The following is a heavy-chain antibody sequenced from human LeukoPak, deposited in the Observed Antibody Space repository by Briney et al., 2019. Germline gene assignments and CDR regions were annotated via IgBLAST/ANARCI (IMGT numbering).Heavy chain of an antibody. V-gene: IGHV1-2*02. CDR2: ITPKNGGT. Sequence: ASVKVSCKASGYTFTDYYIHWVRQAPGQGLEWMGWITPKNGGTNYAQKFQGRVIMTGDTSITTAYMELSSLRSDGTAVYYCARGDWGSFKSPDSWGQGTLVTVSS. D-gene: IGHD7-27*01. CDR3: ARGDWGSFKSPDS. J-gene: IGHJ4*02. CDR1: GYTFTDYY.